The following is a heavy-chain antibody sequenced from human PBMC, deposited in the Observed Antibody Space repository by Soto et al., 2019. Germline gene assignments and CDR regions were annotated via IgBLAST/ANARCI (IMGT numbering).Heavy chain of an antibody. CDR2: MYYSGST. CDR1: GGSVSSGSYY. J-gene: IGHJ4*02. D-gene: IGHD3-22*01. CDR3: ASGRGGYWVY. Sequence: QVQLQESGPGLVKPSETLSLTCTVSGGSVSSGSYYWSWIRQPPGKGLEWIGYMYYSGSTKYNPSLKSQVTISVDTSKNQFSLKLSSVTAADTAVYYCASGRGGYWVYWGQGTLVTVSS. V-gene: IGHV4-61*01.